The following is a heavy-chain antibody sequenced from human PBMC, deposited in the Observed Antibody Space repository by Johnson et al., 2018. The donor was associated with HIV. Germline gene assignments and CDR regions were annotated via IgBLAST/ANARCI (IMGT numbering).Heavy chain of an antibody. D-gene: IGHD6-13*01. Sequence: QVQLMESGGGLVQPGGSLRLSCAASGFTFSSYAMSWVRLAPGKGLQWVAVISYDGSKKYYGDSARGRFTISRDISKNTLFLQMDSLRPDDTALYYCARGRRDIGAADGLDNDAFDVWGQGTLVTVSS. CDR3: ARGRRDIGAADGLDNDAFDV. CDR2: ISYDGSKK. CDR1: GFTFSSYA. V-gene: IGHV3-30*04. J-gene: IGHJ3*01.